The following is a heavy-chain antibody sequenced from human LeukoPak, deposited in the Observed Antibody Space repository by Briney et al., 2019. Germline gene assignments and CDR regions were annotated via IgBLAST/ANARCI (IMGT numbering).Heavy chain of an antibody. J-gene: IGHJ4*02. D-gene: IGHD3/OR15-3a*01. CDR3: ASDPYVAKFWTGYPHY. V-gene: IGHV3-74*01. CDR1: GFSFSNSW. CDR2: INSDGTST. Sequence: PGRSLSPSCAASGFSFSNSWMHWVRQPPGKGLVWVSRINSDGTSTYYAASVKGRSTISSDNGTNTLFLQMNSLRPAATALYYCASDPYVAKFWTGYPHYWGQGTLVTVSS.